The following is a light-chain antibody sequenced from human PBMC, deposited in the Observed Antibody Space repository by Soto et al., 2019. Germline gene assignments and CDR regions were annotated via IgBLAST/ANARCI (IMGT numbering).Light chain of an antibody. CDR2: DAS. V-gene: IGKV1-33*01. Sequence: DIQVTQSPSTLSASVGDRVTFTCQASRYITNSLHWFQQKPGKAPKLLIYDASILQAGVPSRFSGSGSGIDFTFTISSLQPEDIATYYCQQYDNLPLTFGGGTKVDIK. CDR3: QQYDNLPLT. CDR1: RYITNS. J-gene: IGKJ4*01.